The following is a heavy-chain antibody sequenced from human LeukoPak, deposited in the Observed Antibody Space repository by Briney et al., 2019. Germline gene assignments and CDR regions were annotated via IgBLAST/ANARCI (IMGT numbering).Heavy chain of an antibody. CDR3: ARALATMIVVRRGDAFDI. J-gene: IGHJ3*02. D-gene: IGHD3-22*01. V-gene: IGHV4-59*01. Sequence: SETLSLTCTVSGGSISSYYWSCIRQPPGKGLEWIGCIYYSGCTNYNPSLKSRVTISVDTSKNQFSLKLSSVTAADTAVYYCARALATMIVVRRGDAFDIWGQGTMVTVSS. CDR2: IYYSGCT. CDR1: GGSISSYY.